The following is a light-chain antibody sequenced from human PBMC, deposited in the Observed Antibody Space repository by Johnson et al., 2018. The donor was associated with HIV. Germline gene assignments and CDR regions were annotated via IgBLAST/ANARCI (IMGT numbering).Light chain of an antibody. CDR1: SSNIGDNY. V-gene: IGLV1-51*02. J-gene: IGLJ1*01. CDR3: GTWDSSLSAGGV. Sequence: QSVLTQPPSVSAVPGQKVTISCSGSSSNIGDNYVSWYQQLPGRAPKLLIYENNKRPSGIPDRFSGSKSGTSASLGITGLQPGDEADYYCGTWDSSLSAGGVFGTGTKVTVL. CDR2: ENN.